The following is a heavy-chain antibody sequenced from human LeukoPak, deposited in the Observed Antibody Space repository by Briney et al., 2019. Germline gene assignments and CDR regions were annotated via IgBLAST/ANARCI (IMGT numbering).Heavy chain of an antibody. J-gene: IGHJ4*02. CDR1: GFTFSSYG. V-gene: IGHV3-30*02. CDR2: IRYDGSNK. CDR3: AKDSDYYYGSGSEFDY. Sequence: GRSLRLSCAASGFTFSSYGMHWVRHAPGKGLELVAFIRYDGSNKYYADSVKGRFTISRDNSKNTLYQQMNSLRAEDTAVYYCAKDSDYYYGSGSEFDYWGQGTLVTVSS. D-gene: IGHD3-10*01.